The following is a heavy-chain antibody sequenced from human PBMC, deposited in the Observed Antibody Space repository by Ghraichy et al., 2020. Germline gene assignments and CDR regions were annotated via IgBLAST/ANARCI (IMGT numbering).Heavy chain of an antibody. J-gene: IGHJ6*02. V-gene: IGHV4-34*01. CDR1: GGSFSGYH. CDR2: MNQSGST. CDR3: ARAPPATYDTSGYYPYVFYRIHL. D-gene: IGHD3-22*01. Sequence: SETLSLTCAVYGGSFSGYHWNWIRQPPGKGLERIGEMNQSGSTNYNPSLKRRVTISVDMSKNQFSLKLSSVTAADKAVYYCARAPPATYDTSGYYPYVFYRIHLWCQRSSLTVSS.